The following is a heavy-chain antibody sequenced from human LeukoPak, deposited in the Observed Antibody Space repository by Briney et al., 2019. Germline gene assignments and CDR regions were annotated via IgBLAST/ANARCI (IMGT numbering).Heavy chain of an antibody. CDR1: GGTFSSSA. V-gene: IGHV1-69*04. CDR3: ARDQGLTAPPPYGLDV. Sequence: GAPVKPSCKTSGGTFSSSAITWVRQAPGQGLEWMGRIIPVLNITTYAQKFQGSVTLTADTSTSTVYMELSSLRSEETAVYYCARDQGLTAPPPYGLDVWGQGTT. D-gene: IGHD5-18*01. J-gene: IGHJ6*02. CDR2: IIPVLNIT.